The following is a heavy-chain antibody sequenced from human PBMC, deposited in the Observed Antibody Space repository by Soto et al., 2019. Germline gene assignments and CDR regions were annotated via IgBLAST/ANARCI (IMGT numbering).Heavy chain of an antibody. CDR3: ARSLVGADDI. CDR2: INPDGGTI. V-gene: IGHV3-74*01. Sequence: GGSLRLSCAASGFTFSSSWMHWVRQAPGKGLAWVSRINPDGGTINYADSVKGRFTISRDNAKNTVYLQMNSLRAEDTALYYCARSLVGADDIWGQGTMVTVSS. CDR1: GFTFSSSW. J-gene: IGHJ3*02. D-gene: IGHD1-26*01.